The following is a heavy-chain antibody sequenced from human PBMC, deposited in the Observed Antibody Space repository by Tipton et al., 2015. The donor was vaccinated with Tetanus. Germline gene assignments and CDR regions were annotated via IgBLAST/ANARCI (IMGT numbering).Heavy chain of an antibody. CDR3: AREADCGGGSCFSGDFDT. Sequence: SLRLSCAASGFIFSSYGMHWVRQAPGKGLEWLAVSWYDGTDKYYADSVKGRFTISRDNSKNTLYLQMNSLRAEDTALYYCAREADCGGGSCFSGDFDTWGQGTQVTVSS. V-gene: IGHV3-33*01. J-gene: IGHJ4*02. CDR2: SWYDGTDK. D-gene: IGHD2-15*01. CDR1: GFIFSSYG.